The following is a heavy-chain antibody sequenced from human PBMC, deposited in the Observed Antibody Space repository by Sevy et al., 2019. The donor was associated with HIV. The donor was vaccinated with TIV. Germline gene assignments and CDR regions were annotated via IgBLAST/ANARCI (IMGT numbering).Heavy chain of an antibody. J-gene: IGHJ3*02. V-gene: IGHV4-61*02. CDR3: ARELAFQHPMTMIVIDAFDI. D-gene: IGHD3-22*01. CDR2: IYTSGTP. CDR1: GGSISSDSNY. Sequence: SETLSLTCTVSGGSISSDSNYWTWIRQPAGKGLEWIGRIYTSGTPKYNPSLKSRVTMSLDTSNNQFSLRLSSVTAADTAVYYCARELAFQHPMTMIVIDAFDIWGQGTMVTVSS.